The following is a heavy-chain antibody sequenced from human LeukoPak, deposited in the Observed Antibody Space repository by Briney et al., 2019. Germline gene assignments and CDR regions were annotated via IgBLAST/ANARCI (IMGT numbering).Heavy chain of an antibody. CDR1: GFTFGSYS. J-gene: IGHJ4*02. V-gene: IGHV3-30*02. Sequence: PGGSLRLSCAASGFTFGSYSMNWVRQAPGKGLEWVAFIRYDGSNKYYADSVKGRFTISRDNSKNTLYLQMNSLRAEDTAVYYCAKDSPTYYYGSGSINYFDYWGQGTLVTVSS. CDR2: IRYDGSNK. D-gene: IGHD3-10*01. CDR3: AKDSPTYYYGSGSINYFDY.